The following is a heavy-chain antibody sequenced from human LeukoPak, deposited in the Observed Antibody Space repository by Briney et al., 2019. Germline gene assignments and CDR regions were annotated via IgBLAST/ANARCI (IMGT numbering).Heavy chain of an antibody. J-gene: IGHJ5*02. CDR1: GFTFSSYA. V-gene: IGHV3-23*01. D-gene: IGHD3-10*01. Sequence: GGSLRLSCAASGFTFSSYAMSWVRQAAGKGLEWVSAISGSGGSTYYADSVKGRFTISRDNSKNTLYLQMNSLRAEDTAVYYCAKDQFGSGTMVRATNWFDPWGQGTLVTVSS. CDR3: AKDQFGSGTMVRATNWFDP. CDR2: ISGSGGST.